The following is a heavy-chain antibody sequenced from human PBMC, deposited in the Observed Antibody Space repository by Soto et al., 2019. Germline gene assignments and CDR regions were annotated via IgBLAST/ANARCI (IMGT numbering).Heavy chain of an antibody. CDR2: IYYSGST. Sequence: ASETLSLTCTVSGGSISSGDYYWSWIRQPPGKGLEWIGYIYYSGSTYYNPSLKSRVTISVDTSKNQFSLKLSSVTAADTAVYYCDRYTAMAQFDYWGQGTLVTVSS. V-gene: IGHV4-30-4*01. CDR3: DRYTAMAQFDY. D-gene: IGHD5-18*01. CDR1: GGSISSGDYY. J-gene: IGHJ4*02.